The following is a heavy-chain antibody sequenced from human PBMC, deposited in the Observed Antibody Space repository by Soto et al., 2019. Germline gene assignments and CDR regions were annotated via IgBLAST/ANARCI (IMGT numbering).Heavy chain of an antibody. D-gene: IGHD1-1*01. V-gene: IGHV3-21*01. CDR3: ARDRREPPTPRVARYGMDV. J-gene: IGHJ6*02. CDR2: ISSSSSYI. Sequence: GGSLRLSCAASGFTFSSYSMNWVRQAPGKGLEWVSSISSSSSYIYYADSVKGRFTISRDNAKNSLYLQMNSLRAEDTAVYYCARDRREPPTPRVARYGMDVWGQGTTVTVSS. CDR1: GFTFSSYS.